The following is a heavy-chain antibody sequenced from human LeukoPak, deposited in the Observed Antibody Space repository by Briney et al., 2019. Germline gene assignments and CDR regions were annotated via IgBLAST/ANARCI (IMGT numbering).Heavy chain of an antibody. CDR1: GGSFSGYY. CDR3: ARQALWFFDH. J-gene: IGHJ4*02. V-gene: IGHV4-34*01. Sequence: SETLSLTCAVYGGSFSGYYWSWIRQPPGKGLEWIGEINHSGSTNYNPSLKSRVTISVDTSKNQFSLKLSSATAADTAVYYCARQALWFFDHWGQGTLVTVSS. D-gene: IGHD2-21*01. CDR2: INHSGST.